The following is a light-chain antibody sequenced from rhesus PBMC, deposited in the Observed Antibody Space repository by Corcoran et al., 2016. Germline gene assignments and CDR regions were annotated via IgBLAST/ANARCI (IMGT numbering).Light chain of an antibody. Sequence: QVILTQSPATLSLSPGERATLSCRASQSLSTFLAWYQQKPGQAPSLLIYGASPRATGLPYRISGSGSGTEFTLTISSLEPADFSVYYCQTYNNSPFTFGPGTKLDIK. CDR3: QTYNNSPFT. J-gene: IGKJ3*01. V-gene: IGKV3-53*01. CDR1: QSLSTF. CDR2: GAS.